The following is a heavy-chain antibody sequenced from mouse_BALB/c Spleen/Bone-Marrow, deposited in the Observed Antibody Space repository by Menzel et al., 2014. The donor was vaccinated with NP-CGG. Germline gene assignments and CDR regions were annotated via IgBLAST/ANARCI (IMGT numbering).Heavy chain of an antibody. Sequence: EVKVVESGGGLVKLGGSLKLSCAASGFTFSSYYMSWVRQTPEKGLELVAAINSNGGSTYYPDTVKGRFTISRDNAKNTLYLQMSSLKSEDTALYYCARRGWDGYFDYWGQGTTLTVSS. D-gene: IGHD4-1*01. V-gene: IGHV5-6-2*01. CDR1: GFTFSSYY. J-gene: IGHJ2*01. CDR2: INSNGGST. CDR3: ARRGWDGYFDY.